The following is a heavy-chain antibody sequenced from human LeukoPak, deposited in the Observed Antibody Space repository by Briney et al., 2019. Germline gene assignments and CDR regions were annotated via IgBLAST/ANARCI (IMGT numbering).Heavy chain of an antibody. J-gene: IGHJ4*02. V-gene: IGHV1-69*13. CDR1: GGTFSSYA. Sequence: SVKVSCKASGGTFSSYAISWVRRAPGQGLEWMGGIIPIFGTANYAQKFQGRVTITADESTSTAYMELSSLRSEDTAVYYCGRVGYSSGWYYFDYWGQGTLVTVSS. D-gene: IGHD6-19*01. CDR2: IIPIFGTA. CDR3: GRVGYSSGWYYFDY.